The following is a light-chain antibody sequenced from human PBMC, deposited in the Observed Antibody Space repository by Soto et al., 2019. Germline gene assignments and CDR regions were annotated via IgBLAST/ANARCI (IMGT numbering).Light chain of an antibody. CDR3: QQYSSSLYT. V-gene: IGKV3-20*01. Sequence: EIVLTQSPGTLSLSPGERATLSCRASQSVSSSYLAWYQQKPGQAPRLLIYDASSRATGIPDRFSGSGSGTDFTLTISRLEPEDFAVYYCQQYSSSLYTFGQRTKLEIK. CDR2: DAS. J-gene: IGKJ2*01. CDR1: QSVSSSY.